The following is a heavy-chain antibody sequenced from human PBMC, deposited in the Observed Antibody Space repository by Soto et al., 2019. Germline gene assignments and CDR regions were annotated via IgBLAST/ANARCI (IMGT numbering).Heavy chain of an antibody. CDR2: INWNGGST. J-gene: IGHJ6*02. CDR3: AKVSTVTTGQCYYYGMDV. Sequence: EVQLVESGGGVVRPGGSLRLSCAASGFTFDDYGMSWVRQAPGKGLEWVSGINWNGGSTGYADSVKGRLTISRDNAKNSLYLQMNSLRAEDTALYYCAKVSTVTTGQCYYYGMDVWGQGTTVTVSS. CDR1: GFTFDDYG. V-gene: IGHV3-20*04. D-gene: IGHD4-17*01.